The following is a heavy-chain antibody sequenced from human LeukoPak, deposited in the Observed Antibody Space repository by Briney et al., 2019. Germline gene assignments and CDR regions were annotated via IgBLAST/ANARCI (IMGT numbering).Heavy chain of an antibody. CDR3: ARDRAMADY. V-gene: IGHV1-3*04. CDR2: INTGNGNT. Sequence: GASVKVSCKASGYIFTSYPIHWVRQAPGQRLEWMGWINTGNGNTKYSQRFEGRVTVTTDTSAAAAYMELSSLRSEDTAVYYCARDRAMADYWGREPWSPSPQ. J-gene: IGHJ4*02. D-gene: IGHD5-18*01. CDR1: GYIFTSYP.